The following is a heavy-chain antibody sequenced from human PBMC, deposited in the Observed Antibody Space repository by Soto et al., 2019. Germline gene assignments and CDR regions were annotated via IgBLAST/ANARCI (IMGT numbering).Heavy chain of an antibody. Sequence: EVQLLESGGGLVQPGGSLRLSCAASGFTFSSYAMSWVRQAPGKGLEWVSAISGSGGSTYYADSVKGRFTISRDNSKNTLYLQMISLRVEDTAVYYCAKDRGMYYYGSGPLDYWGQGTLVTVSS. CDR1: GFTFSSYA. J-gene: IGHJ4*02. D-gene: IGHD3-10*01. V-gene: IGHV3-23*01. CDR2: ISGSGGST. CDR3: AKDRGMYYYGSGPLDY.